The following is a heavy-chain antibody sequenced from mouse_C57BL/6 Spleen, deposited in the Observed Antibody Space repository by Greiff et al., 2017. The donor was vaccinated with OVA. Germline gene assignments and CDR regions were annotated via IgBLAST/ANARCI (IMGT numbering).Heavy chain of an antibody. CDR2: IYPGDGDT. J-gene: IGHJ2*01. CDR1: GYAFSSSW. Sequence: QVQLQQSGPELVKPGASVKISCKASGYAFSSSWMNWVKQRPGKGLEWIGRIYPGDGDTNYNGKFKGKATLTADKSSSTAYMQLSSLTSEDSAVYFCARSYYGYDVCFDYWGQGTTLTVSS. V-gene: IGHV1-82*01. CDR3: ARSYYGYDVCFDY. D-gene: IGHD2-2*01.